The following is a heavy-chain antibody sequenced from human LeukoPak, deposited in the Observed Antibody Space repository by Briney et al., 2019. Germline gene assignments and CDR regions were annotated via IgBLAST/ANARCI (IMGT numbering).Heavy chain of an antibody. J-gene: IGHJ4*02. Sequence: GGSLRLSCAASGLTFSSHEMNWVRQAPGKGLEWVSYISSSGTTINYADSVRGRFTITRDNAKNSVFLQMNTLRAEDPAVYYCASRHYDSSGHYFSFYWGQGTLVTVSS. CDR2: ISSSGTTI. CDR1: GLTFSSHE. CDR3: ASRHYDSSGHYFSFY. D-gene: IGHD3-22*01. V-gene: IGHV3-48*03.